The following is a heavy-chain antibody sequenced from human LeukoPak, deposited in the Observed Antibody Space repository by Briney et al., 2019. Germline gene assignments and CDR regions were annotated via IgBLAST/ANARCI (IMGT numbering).Heavy chain of an antibody. J-gene: IGHJ4*02. D-gene: IGHD3-3*01. V-gene: IGHV1-8*03. CDR2: MNPNSGNT. CDR1: GYTFTSYD. CDR3: ARRLGFLEWLLDY. Sequence: ASVKVSCKAFGYTFTSYDINWVRQATGQGLEWMGWMNPNSGNTGYAQKFQGRVTITRNTSISTAYMELSSLRSEDTAVYYCARRLGFLEWLLDYWGQGTLVTVSS.